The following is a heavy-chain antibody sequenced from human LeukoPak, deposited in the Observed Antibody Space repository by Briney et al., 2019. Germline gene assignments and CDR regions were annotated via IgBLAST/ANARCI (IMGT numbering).Heavy chain of an antibody. Sequence: SETLSLTCTVSGYSISSGYYWGWIRQPPGKGLEWIGSIYHSGSTYYNPSLKSRVTISVDTSKNQFSLKLSSVTAADTAVYYCASSKELRGGLDYWGRGTLVTVSS. CDR2: IYHSGST. V-gene: IGHV4-38-2*02. CDR1: GYSISSGYY. CDR3: ASSKELRGGLDY. D-gene: IGHD1-7*01. J-gene: IGHJ4*02.